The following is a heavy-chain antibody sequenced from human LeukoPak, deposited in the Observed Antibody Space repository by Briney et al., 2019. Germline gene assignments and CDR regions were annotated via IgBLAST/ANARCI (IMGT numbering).Heavy chain of an antibody. J-gene: IGHJ6*03. V-gene: IGHV4-4*07. CDR1: GGSISSYY. D-gene: IGHD6-13*01. CDR2: IYTSGST. CDR3: ARVIRYTSSWRDYYYMDV. Sequence: SETLSLTCTVSGGSISSYYWSWIRQPAGKGLEWIGRIYTSGSTNYNPSLKSRVTISVDTSQNQFSLKLSSVTAADTAVYYCARVIRYTSSWRDYYYMDVWGKGTTVTISS.